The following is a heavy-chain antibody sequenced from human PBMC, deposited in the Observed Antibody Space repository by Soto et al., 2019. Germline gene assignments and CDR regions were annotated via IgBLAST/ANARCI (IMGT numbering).Heavy chain of an antibody. D-gene: IGHD2-21*02. CDR3: AKGCGGDCYSGVQY. CDR1: GFTFSSSA. V-gene: IGHV3-23*01. CDR2: ISNSGGST. Sequence: EVQLLESGRGLVQPGGSLRLSCAASGFTFSSSAMSWVRQAPGEGLEWVSSISNSGGSTYYADSVKGRFTISRDNSKNTLYLQMNSLQAEDTAVYYCAKGCGGDCYSGVQYWGQGTLVTVSS. J-gene: IGHJ4*02.